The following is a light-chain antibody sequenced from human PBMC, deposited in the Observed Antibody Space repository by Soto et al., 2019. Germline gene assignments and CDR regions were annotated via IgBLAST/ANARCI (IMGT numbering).Light chain of an antibody. CDR2: EVN. Sequence: QSVLTQPASVSGSPGQSITISCTGTSSDVGSYNLVSWYQQLPGKAPKVIICEVNKRPSGVSYRFSGSKSGNTASLTFSGLQTEDEADYYCCSYAGTVAYVFGTGTKVTVL. J-gene: IGLJ1*01. CDR3: CSYAGTVAYV. CDR1: SSDVGSYNL. V-gene: IGLV2-23*02.